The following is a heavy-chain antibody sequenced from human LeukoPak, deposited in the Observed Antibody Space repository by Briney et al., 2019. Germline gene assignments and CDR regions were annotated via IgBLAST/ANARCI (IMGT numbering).Heavy chain of an antibody. J-gene: IGHJ4*02. CDR2: ISHTGDT. CDR1: GGSLIGDKAY. V-gene: IGHV4-39*01. Sequence: SETLSLTCTVSGGSLIGDKAYWAWIRQAPGKALEWIGTISHTGDTYYNPALLSRLPMSVQTSTNQFYLRLASVSASDTAIYYCARNTATSTMHYWGQGILVTVS. CDR3: ARNTATSTMHY. D-gene: IGHD2-2*01.